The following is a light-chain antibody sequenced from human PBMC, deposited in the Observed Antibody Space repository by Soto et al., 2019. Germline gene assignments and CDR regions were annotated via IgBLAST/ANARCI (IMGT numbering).Light chain of an antibody. CDR3: QQHTT. CDR2: KAS. Sequence: DIQMTQSPSALSASVGDRVTITCRGSQGISSWLAWYQQKPGKAPRLLIYKASSLASGVPSRFSGSGSGTEFTLTISSLQPEDVATYRCQQHTTFGKGTKVEI. V-gene: IGKV1-5*03. CDR1: QGISSW. J-gene: IGKJ1*01.